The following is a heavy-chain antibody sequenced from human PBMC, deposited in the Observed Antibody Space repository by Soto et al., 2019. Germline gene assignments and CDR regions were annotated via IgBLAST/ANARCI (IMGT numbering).Heavy chain of an antibody. Sequence: GGSLRLSCAASGFTFTNYWMHWVRQVPGKGLVWVSRINGDGAYRSYADFAKGRFTISRDNAKNTVYLQMNGLRAEDTSVYYCARDFTPAEXPGDDFDYWGRGTLVTVSS. V-gene: IGHV3-74*01. CDR1: GFTFTNYW. CDR2: INGDGAYR. D-gene: IGHD2-15*01. CDR3: ARDFTPAEXPGDDFDY. J-gene: IGHJ4*02.